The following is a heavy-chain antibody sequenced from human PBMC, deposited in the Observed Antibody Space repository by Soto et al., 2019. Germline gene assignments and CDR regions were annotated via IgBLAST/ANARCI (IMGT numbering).Heavy chain of an antibody. CDR1: GVTFSSFA. Sequence: PGGSLRLSCAASGVTFSSFAMTWVRLAPGKGLEWVSSITGSGNTAYYADSVKGRFTMSRDNTKNTLHLNLNSVRAEDTAIYYCAKNTYYYGSRYYYYMDVWGKGTTVTVSS. CDR3: AKNTYYYGSRYYYYMDV. D-gene: IGHD3-10*01. V-gene: IGHV3-23*01. J-gene: IGHJ6*03. CDR2: ITGSGNTA.